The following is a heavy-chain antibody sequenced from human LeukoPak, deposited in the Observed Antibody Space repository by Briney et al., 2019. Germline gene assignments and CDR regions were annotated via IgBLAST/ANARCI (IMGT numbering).Heavy chain of an antibody. V-gene: IGHV4-39*07. CDR2: IYYSGST. Sequence: KSSETLSLTCTVSGGSISSSSYYWGWIRQPPGKGLEWIASIYYSGSTYYNPSLKSRVTISVDTSKNQFSLKLSSVTAADTAVYYCARRRTYYYGSGSPYYFDYWGQGTLVTVSS. J-gene: IGHJ4*02. CDR3: ARRRTYYYGSGSPYYFDY. D-gene: IGHD3-10*01. CDR1: GGSISSSSYY.